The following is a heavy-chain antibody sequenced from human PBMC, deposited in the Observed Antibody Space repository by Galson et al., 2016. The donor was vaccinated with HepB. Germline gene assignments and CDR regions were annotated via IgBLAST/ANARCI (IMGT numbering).Heavy chain of an antibody. D-gene: IGHD2-2*01. CDR3: ARDHQLQYFDF. CDR2: IYTRGTT. V-gene: IGHV3-53*01. J-gene: IGHJ2*01. Sequence: SLRLSCAASGFDVSDNYISWVRQAPGKGPEWVAVIYTRGTTSYADSVTGRFTISRDNSKNTLYLQMNSLRAEDTAVYYCARDHQLQYFDFWGPGTLVTVSS. CDR1: GFDVSDNY.